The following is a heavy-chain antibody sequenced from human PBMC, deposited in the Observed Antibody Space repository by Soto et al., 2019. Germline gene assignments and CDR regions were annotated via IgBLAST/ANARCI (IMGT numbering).Heavy chain of an antibody. J-gene: IGHJ6*02. CDR2: IYHSGST. CDR1: GGSISSGGYS. V-gene: IGHV4-30-2*01. CDR3: ASDRYDFWSGYSSGMDV. D-gene: IGHD3-3*01. Sequence: SETLSLTCAVSGGSISSGGYSWSWIRQPPGKGLEWIGYIYHSGSTYYNPSLKSRVTISVDRSKNQFSLKLSSVTAADTAVYYCASDRYDFWSGYSSGMDVWGQGTTVTVSS.